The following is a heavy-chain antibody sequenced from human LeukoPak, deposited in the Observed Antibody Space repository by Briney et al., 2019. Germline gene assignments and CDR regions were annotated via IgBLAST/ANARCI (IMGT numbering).Heavy chain of an antibody. CDR2: IYTSGTT. D-gene: IGHD3-3*01. Sequence: SETLCPTCTVSGGSINSYYWSWIRQPAGKELEWIGRIYTSGTTNYNPSLKSRVTMSVDTSKKQFSLKLSSVTAADTAVYYCARAGDFWSGYPSRNYMDVWGKGTTVTVSS. V-gene: IGHV4-4*07. CDR1: GGSINSYY. J-gene: IGHJ6*03. CDR3: ARAGDFWSGYPSRNYMDV.